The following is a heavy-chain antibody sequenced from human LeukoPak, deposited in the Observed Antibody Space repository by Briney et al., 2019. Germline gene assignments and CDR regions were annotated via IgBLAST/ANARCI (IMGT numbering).Heavy chain of an antibody. CDR3: ARGRFGEWDNWFDP. D-gene: IGHD3-10*01. CDR2: IIPILGIA. CDR1: GGTFSSYA. V-gene: IGHV1-69*04. J-gene: IGHJ5*02. Sequence: GASVKVSCKASGGTFSSYAISWVRQAPGQGLEWMGRIIPILGIANYAQKFQGKVTITADKSTSTAYMELSRLTSDDTAVYFCARGRFGEWDNWFDPWGQGTLVTVSS.